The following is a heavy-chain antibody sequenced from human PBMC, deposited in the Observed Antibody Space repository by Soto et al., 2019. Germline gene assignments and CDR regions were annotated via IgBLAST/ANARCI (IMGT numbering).Heavy chain of an antibody. V-gene: IGHV3-21*01. CDR1: GFTFSTYS. D-gene: IGHD1-26*01. J-gene: IGHJ1*01. CDR2: INSRSSYI. CDR3: ASDPSDLWEPNQYFQH. Sequence: EVQLVESGGGLVKPGGSLRLSCAASGFTFSTYSLNWVRQAPGKGLLCVSSINSRSSYIFYADSVKGRFTISRDNAKNSLYLQMNRLRAEDTTVYYCASDPSDLWEPNQYFQHWGHGTQDTISS.